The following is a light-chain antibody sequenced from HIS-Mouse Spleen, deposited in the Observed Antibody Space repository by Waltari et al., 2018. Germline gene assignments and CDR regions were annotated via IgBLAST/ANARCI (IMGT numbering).Light chain of an antibody. J-gene: IGLJ3*02. Sequence: SYELTQPPSVSVSPGQTARNTCPGDALPKQYAYWYQQKPGQAPVLVIYKDSERPSGIPERFSGSSSGTTVTLTISGVQAEDEADYYCQSADSSGTGWVFGGGTKLTVL. V-gene: IGLV3-25*03. CDR1: ALPKQY. CDR3: QSADSSGTGWV. CDR2: KDS.